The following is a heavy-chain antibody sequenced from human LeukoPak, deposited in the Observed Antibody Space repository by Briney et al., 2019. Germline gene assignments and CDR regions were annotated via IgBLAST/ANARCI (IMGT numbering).Heavy chain of an antibody. CDR2: ISDGGSTV. V-gene: IGHV3-11*04. CDR3: ARDPPYYYDSSGF. D-gene: IGHD3-22*01. Sequence: PGGSLRLSCSASGFTFRDYYMSWIRQAPGKGLEWVSYISDGGSTVYYGDSVKGRFTISRDNAKKSVYLQMNSLRAEDTAVYYCARDPPYYYDSSGFWGQGTLVTVSS. J-gene: IGHJ4*02. CDR1: GFTFRDYY.